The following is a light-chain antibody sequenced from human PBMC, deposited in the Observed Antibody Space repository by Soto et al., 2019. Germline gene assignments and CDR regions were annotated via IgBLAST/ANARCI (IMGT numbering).Light chain of an antibody. V-gene: IGKV3-20*01. J-gene: IGKJ2*01. CDR1: QRVSSSY. CDR3: QQYGSSPLT. Sequence: EIVLTQSPGTLSLSPGERATLSCRASQRVSSSYLAWYQQKPGQAPRLLIYGESSRATGIPDRFSGSGSGTAFPLTISRLEPEHFAVYYCQQYGSSPLTYGQGTKLEIK. CDR2: GES.